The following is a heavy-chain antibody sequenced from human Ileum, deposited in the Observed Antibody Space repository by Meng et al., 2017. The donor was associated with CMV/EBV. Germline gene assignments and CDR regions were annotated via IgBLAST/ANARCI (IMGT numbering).Heavy chain of an antibody. J-gene: IGHJ3*02. CDR2: SNPSGGDK. Sequence: GESLKISCAGAGFTFSDFEINWVRQAPGKGLEWISYSNPSGGDKRYADSVKGRFTITRDSAKNSVYLQMNSLRAEDTALYYCARDSGYRPVVTPKDSAFDIWGQGTRVTVSS. D-gene: IGHD4-23*01. CDR3: ARDSGYRPVVTPKDSAFDI. V-gene: IGHV3-48*03. CDR1: GFTFSDFE.